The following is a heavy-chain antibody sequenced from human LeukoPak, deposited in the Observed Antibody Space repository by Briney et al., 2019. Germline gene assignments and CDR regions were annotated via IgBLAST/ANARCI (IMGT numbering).Heavy chain of an antibody. V-gene: IGHV4-34*01. CDR1: GGSFSDYY. CDR3: ARGIVHDAFDI. D-gene: IGHD2-21*01. Sequence: SETLSLTCAVYGGSFSDYYWSWIRQPPGKGLEWIGEINHSGSTNYNPSLKSRVTISVDASKNQFSLKLSSVTAADTAVYYCARGIVHDAFDIWGQGTMVTVSS. J-gene: IGHJ3*02. CDR2: INHSGST.